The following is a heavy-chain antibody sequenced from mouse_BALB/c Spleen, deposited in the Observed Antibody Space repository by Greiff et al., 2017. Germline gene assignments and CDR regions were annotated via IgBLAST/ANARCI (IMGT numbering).Heavy chain of an antibody. V-gene: IGHV3-6*02. CDR2: ISYDGSN. D-gene: IGHD2-10*02. CDR1: GYSITSGYY. Sequence: EVQLQESGPGLVKPSQSLSLTCSVTGYSITSGYYWNWIRQFPGNKLEWMGYISYDGSNNYNPSLKNRISITRDTSKNQFFLKLNSVTTEDTATYYCARAQYGNLLRAYWGQGTLVTVSA. CDR3: ARAQYGNLLRAY. J-gene: IGHJ3*01.